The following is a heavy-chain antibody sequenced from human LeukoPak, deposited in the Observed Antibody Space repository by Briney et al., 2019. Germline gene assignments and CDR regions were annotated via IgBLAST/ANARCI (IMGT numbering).Heavy chain of an antibody. V-gene: IGHV3-21*06. CDR1: GLTFSTSG. D-gene: IGHD1-14*01. J-gene: IGHJ4*02. CDR2: IGPTGSDR. Sequence: VKPGGSLRLSCTASGLTFSTSGFNWVRQAPGKGLEWVASIGPTGSDRYHADSIKGRFTISRDNANNFLYLQMSSLRAEDTAVYYCATETNGRHYDYWGQGTLLTVSS. CDR3: ATETNGRHYDY.